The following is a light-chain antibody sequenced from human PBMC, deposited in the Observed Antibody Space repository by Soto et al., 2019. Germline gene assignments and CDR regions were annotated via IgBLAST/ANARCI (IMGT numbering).Light chain of an antibody. CDR2: DVS. V-gene: IGLV2-14*01. CDR3: SSYTSSSTLGV. Sequence: QSALTQPASVSGSPGQSITISCTGTSSDVGGYNDVSWYQQHPGKAPKLMIYDVSNRPSGVSNRFSGSKSGNTASLTISGLQAEDEDDYYCSSYTSSSTLGVFGGGTKLTVL. CDR1: SSDVGGYND. J-gene: IGLJ2*01.